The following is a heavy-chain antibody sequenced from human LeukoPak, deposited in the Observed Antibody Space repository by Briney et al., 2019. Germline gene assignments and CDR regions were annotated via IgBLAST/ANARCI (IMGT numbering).Heavy chain of an antibody. CDR1: GGSISRGGYY. D-gene: IGHD4-11*01. J-gene: IGHJ6*02. CDR3: ARDYSNCDYYYYYGMDV. V-gene: IGHV4-31*03. Sequence: SGTLSLTCTVSGGSISRGGYYWTWIRQHPGEGLEWIGHIYYSGSTYYNPSLKSRVTMSVDTSKNQFSLKLNSVTAADTAVYYCARDYSNCDYYYYYGMDVWGQGTTVTVSS. CDR2: IYYSGST.